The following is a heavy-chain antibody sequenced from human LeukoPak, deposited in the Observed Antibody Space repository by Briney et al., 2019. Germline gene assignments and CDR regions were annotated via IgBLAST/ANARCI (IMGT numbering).Heavy chain of an antibody. CDR1: GLTFTDYS. Sequence: GGSLRLSCAASGLTFTDYSINWVRQAPGRGLEWVSYISSPSTHIYYADSVKGRFTISRGNAKNSLYLQMNSLRDEDTAVYYCARESYWGSNAKGFDYWGQGTLVTVSS. V-gene: IGHV3-48*02. CDR3: ARESYWGSNAKGFDY. D-gene: IGHD7-27*01. J-gene: IGHJ4*02. CDR2: ISSPSTHI.